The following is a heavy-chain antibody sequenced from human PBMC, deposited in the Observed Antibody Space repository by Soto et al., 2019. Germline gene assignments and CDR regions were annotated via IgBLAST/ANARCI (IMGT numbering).Heavy chain of an antibody. CDR1: GYTFTSYG. Sequence: GASVKVSCKASGYTFTSYGISWVRQAPGQGLEWMGWISAYNGNTNYAQKLQGRVTMTTDTSTSTAYMELRSLRSDDTAVYYCARDYGIVVVPAAIRAFDIWGQGTMVTVSS. CDR2: ISAYNGNT. J-gene: IGHJ3*02. V-gene: IGHV1-18*01. D-gene: IGHD2-2*01. CDR3: ARDYGIVVVPAAIRAFDI.